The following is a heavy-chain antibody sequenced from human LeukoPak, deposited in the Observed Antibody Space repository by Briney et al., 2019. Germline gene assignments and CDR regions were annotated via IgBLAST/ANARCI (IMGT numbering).Heavy chain of an antibody. CDR2: ISVAGP. J-gene: IGHJ1*01. Sequence: PGGSLRLSCAASGFTFSNYGLTSVRQAPGGCLEWVSSISVAGPSYADSVKGRFSISRDNYKNTLYLQMNSLRADDTAVYYCARDPIGNYVGAFDFQRWGQGTLVTVSS. D-gene: IGHD3-10*02. CDR3: ARDPIGNYVGAFDFQR. V-gene: IGHV3-23*01. CDR1: GFTFSNYG.